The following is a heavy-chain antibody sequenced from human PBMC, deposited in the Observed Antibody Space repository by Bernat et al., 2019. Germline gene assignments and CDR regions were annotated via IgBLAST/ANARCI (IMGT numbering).Heavy chain of an antibody. D-gene: IGHD1-26*01. CDR3: VALDVGPTYNDF. Sequence: EVHLVESGGGLVQPGGSLRLSCATSGFTFSDHYMDWVRHVPGRGLEWVGRSRNRAKGYTTEYAASVKGRFTTSRDDSKTTVNLQMNWLKTEDPAVYYCVALDVGPTYNDFWGQGTLVTVSS. V-gene: IGHV3-72*01. J-gene: IGHJ4*02. CDR2: SRNRAKGYTT. CDR1: GFTFSDHY.